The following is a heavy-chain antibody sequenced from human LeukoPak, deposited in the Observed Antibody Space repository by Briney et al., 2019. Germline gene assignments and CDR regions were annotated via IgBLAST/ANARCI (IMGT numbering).Heavy chain of an antibody. CDR2: IYYSGST. CDR1: GGSISSSSYY. D-gene: IGHD3-16*01. V-gene: IGHV4-39*01. CDR3: ARCLGLVYYYYYMDV. Sequence: SETLSLTCTVSGGSISSSSYYWGWIRQPPGKGLEWIGSIYYSGSTYYNPSLKSRVTISVDTSKNQFSLKLSSVTAADTAVYYWARCLGLVYYYYYMDVWGKGTTVTVSS. J-gene: IGHJ6*03.